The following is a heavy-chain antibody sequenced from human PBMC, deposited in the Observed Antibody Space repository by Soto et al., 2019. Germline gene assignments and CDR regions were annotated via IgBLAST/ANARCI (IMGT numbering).Heavy chain of an antibody. Sequence: GESLKVSCKGSGYRFTNYWIGWVRQMPGKGLEWMGIIYPGDSDIRYSPSFQGHVTISADKSISTAYLQWSSLKASDTAMYYCARHHASSGYTPNSFDYWGQGTLVTVSS. CDR1: GYRFTNYW. CDR3: ARHHASSGYTPNSFDY. J-gene: IGHJ4*02. CDR2: IYPGDSDI. D-gene: IGHD3-22*01. V-gene: IGHV5-51*01.